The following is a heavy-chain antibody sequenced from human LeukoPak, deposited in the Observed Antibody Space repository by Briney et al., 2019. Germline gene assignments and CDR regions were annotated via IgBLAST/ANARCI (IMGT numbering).Heavy chain of an antibody. CDR2: ISGSGGST. V-gene: IGHV3-23*01. CDR3: ARERYSSSCYDY. CDR1: GFTFSSYA. D-gene: IGHD6-13*01. J-gene: IGHJ4*02. Sequence: PGGSLRLSCAASGFTFSSYAMSWVRQAPGRGLEWVSAISGSGGSTYYADSMNDRFTISRDNAKNSLYLQMNSLRAEDTAVYYCARERYSSSCYDYWGQGTLVTVSS.